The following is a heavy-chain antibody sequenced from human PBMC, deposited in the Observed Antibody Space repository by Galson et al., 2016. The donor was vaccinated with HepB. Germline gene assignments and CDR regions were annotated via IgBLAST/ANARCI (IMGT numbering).Heavy chain of an antibody. CDR2: IYYTGST. V-gene: IGHV4-59*01. Sequence: SETLSLTCTVSGGSMSSYSWSWIRQPPGKGLEWIGYIYYTGSTNYNPSLRSRVNISVDTSKNQFSLRLSSVTAAGTAIYYCARGSSIAANWFDPWGQGTPVRVSS. D-gene: IGHD6-6*01. CDR3: ARGSSIAANWFDP. CDR1: GGSMSSYS. J-gene: IGHJ5*02.